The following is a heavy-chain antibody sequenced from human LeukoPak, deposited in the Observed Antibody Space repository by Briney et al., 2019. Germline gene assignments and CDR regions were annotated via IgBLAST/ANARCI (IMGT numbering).Heavy chain of an antibody. Sequence: SGTLSLTCAVSGGSISSSNWWSWVRQPPGKGLEWIGEIYHSGSTNYNPSLKSRVTISVDKSKNQFSLKLSSVTAADTAVYFCASPRGDDSGGYYTWYFHHWGQGILVTVSS. CDR1: GGSISSSNW. J-gene: IGHJ1*01. CDR3: ASPRGDDSGGYYTWYFHH. V-gene: IGHV4-4*02. CDR2: IYHSGST. D-gene: IGHD3-22*01.